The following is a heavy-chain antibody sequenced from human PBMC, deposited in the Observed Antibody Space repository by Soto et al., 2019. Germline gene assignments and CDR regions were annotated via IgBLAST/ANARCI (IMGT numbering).Heavy chain of an antibody. D-gene: IGHD4-17*01. CDR1: GGSVSDKTYY. CDR2: VYYSGTT. V-gene: IGHV4-61*01. CDR3: ARTTAVPNTLRSRYFFDY. J-gene: IGHJ4*02. Sequence: PSETLSLTCSVSGGSVSDKTYYWSWLRQPPGKGLEWIGYVYYSGTTNHNPSLKSRVTISVDMSKNQFSLRLSSVTAADTALYFCARTTAVPNTLRSRYFFDYWGQGTLVTVS.